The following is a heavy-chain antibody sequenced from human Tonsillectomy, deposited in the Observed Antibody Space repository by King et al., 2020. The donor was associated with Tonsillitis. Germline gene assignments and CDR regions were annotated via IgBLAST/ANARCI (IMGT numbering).Heavy chain of an antibody. V-gene: IGHV4-39*07. CDR1: GGSISSSIYY. CDR2: IFYSGST. J-gene: IGHJ3*02. D-gene: IGHD3-22*01. Sequence: QLQESGPGLVKPSETLSLTCTVSGGSISSSIYYWGWIRQPPGKGLEWIGSIFYSGSTYYNPSLKSRVTISVDTSRNQFSLKLSSVTAADTAVYYCVYYYDSSGPRGAYDAFDIWGQGTMVTVSS. CDR3: VYYYDSSGPRGAYDAFDI.